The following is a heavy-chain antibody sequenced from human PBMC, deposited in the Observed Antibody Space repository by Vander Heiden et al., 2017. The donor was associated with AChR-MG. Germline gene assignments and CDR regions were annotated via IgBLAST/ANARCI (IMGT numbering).Heavy chain of an antibody. D-gene: IGHD4-17*01. V-gene: IGHV3-15*01. CDR2: IKSKTDGGTT. CDR3: TTEATVTMNGLGR. J-gene: IGHJ4*01. CDR1: GFTFSNAW. Sequence: EVQLVESGGGLVKRGGSLSLPCAAPGFTFSNAWMSWVRQAPGKGLEWVGRIKSKTDGGTTDYAAPVKGRFTISRDDSKNTLYLQMNSLKTEDTAVYYCTTEATVTMNGLGRWGDGTLVAV.